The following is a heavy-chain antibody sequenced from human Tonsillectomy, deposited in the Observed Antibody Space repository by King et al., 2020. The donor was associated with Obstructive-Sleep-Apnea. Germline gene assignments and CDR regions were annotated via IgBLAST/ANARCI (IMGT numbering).Heavy chain of an antibody. V-gene: IGHV4-39*01. CDR3: ARIYGDYSYFDY. CDR2: SYYSGST. J-gene: IGHJ4*02. CDR1: GGSISSSSYY. Sequence: QLQESGPGLVKPSETLSRTCTVSGGSISSSSYYWGWIRQPPGKGLEWIWSSYYSGSTYYHPSLKSRVTISVDTAKNQFSLKLSSVTAADTAVYYCARIYGDYSYFDYWGQGTLVTVSS. D-gene: IGHD4-17*01.